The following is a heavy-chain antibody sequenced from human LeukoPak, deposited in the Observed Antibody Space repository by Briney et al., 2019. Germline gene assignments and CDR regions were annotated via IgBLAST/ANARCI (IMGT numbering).Heavy chain of an antibody. CDR2: IHPNSGGT. CDR1: GYTFTGYY. J-gene: IGHJ4*02. D-gene: IGHD3-22*01. CDR3: ARWGKYYYDSSGYYY. Sequence: ASVKVSCTASGYTFTGYYMHWVRQAPGQGLEWMGWIHPNSGGTKYAQRFQGRVTVTRDTSISTVYMELSRLGSDDTAVYYCARWGKYYYDSSGYYYWGQGTLVSVSS. V-gene: IGHV1-2*02.